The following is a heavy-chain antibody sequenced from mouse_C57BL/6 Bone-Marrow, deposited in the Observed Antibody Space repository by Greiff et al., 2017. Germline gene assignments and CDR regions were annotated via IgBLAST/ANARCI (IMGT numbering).Heavy chain of an antibody. D-gene: IGHD1-1*01. CDR3: ASYGPYYFDY. Sequence: VQLQQSGPELVKPGASVKISCKASGYSFTGYYMNWVKQSPEKSLEWIGEINLSTGGTTYNQKFKAKATLTVDKSSSTAYMQLKSLTSEDSAVYYCASYGPYYFDYWGQGTTLTVSS. V-gene: IGHV1-42*01. CDR2: INLSTGGT. CDR1: GYSFTGYY. J-gene: IGHJ2*01.